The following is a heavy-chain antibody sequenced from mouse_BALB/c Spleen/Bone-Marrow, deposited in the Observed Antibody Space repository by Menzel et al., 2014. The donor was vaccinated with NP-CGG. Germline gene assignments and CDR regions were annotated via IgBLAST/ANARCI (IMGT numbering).Heavy chain of an antibody. J-gene: IGHJ2*01. Sequence: EVKLEESGGGLVKPGGSLKLSCAASGFTFSSYAMSWVRQTPEKRLEWVASISSGGSTYYPDSVKGRFTISRDNARSILYLQMSSLRSEDTAMYYCARDDYDDQYYFDYWGQGTTLTVSS. D-gene: IGHD2-4*01. CDR2: ISSGGST. CDR3: ARDDYDDQYYFDY. V-gene: IGHV5-6-5*01. CDR1: GFTFSSYA.